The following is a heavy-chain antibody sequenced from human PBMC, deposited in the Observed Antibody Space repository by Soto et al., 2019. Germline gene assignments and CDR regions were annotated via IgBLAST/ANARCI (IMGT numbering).Heavy chain of an antibody. J-gene: IGHJ4*02. Sequence: QVQLVQSGAEVKKPGASVKVSCKASGYTFTDYYLHWVRQAPGQGLECMGWINTNNGDTNYAQKGQGRVTMTRDTSISTAYMEVSRLRSDDTAVYYCARSVSFITPRPDYWGQGTLVTVSS. V-gene: IGHV1-2*02. CDR1: GYTFTDYY. CDR3: ARSVSFITPRPDY. D-gene: IGHD3-10*01. CDR2: INTNNGDT.